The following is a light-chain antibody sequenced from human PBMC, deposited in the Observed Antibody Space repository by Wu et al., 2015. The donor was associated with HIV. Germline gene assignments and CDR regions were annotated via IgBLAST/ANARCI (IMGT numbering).Light chain of an antibody. V-gene: IGKV3-20*01. CDR1: QSFNSKY. Sequence: LLTQSPGTLSLSPGERATLSCRASQSFNSKYLAWYQQEPGQAPRLLIYDAYSRATGVPDRFSGSGSGTDFTLTISRLEPEDFAVYYCQQYNSLRYTFGQGTKLEIK. CDR2: DAY. CDR3: QQYNSLRYT. J-gene: IGKJ2*01.